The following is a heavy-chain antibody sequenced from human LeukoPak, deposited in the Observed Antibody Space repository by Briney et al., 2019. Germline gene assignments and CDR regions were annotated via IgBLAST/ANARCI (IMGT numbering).Heavy chain of an antibody. CDR2: INPNSGGT. J-gene: IGHJ4*02. V-gene: IGHV1-2*02. CDR1: GYTFTDCY. D-gene: IGHD6-19*01. Sequence: EASVKVSCKASGYTFTDCYMHWVRQAPGQGLEWMGWINPNSGGTNYAQNFQGRVTMTRDTSISTAYMELSRLRSDETAVYYCARALEVAGTGLSRWGQGTLVTVSS. CDR3: ARALEVAGTGLSR.